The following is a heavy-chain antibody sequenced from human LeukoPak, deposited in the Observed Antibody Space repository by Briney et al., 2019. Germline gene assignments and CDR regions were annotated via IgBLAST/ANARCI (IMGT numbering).Heavy chain of an antibody. Sequence: GASVKVSCKASGFSFTGSVIQWVRQARGQRLEWIGWIVVGSGNTNYAQKFQERVTITRDRSTSTAYMELSSLRSEDTAVYYCARVWEMATIDAFDIWGQGTMVTVSS. CDR2: IVVGSGNT. CDR1: GFSFTGSV. D-gene: IGHD5-24*01. J-gene: IGHJ3*02. V-gene: IGHV1-58*02. CDR3: ARVWEMATIDAFDI.